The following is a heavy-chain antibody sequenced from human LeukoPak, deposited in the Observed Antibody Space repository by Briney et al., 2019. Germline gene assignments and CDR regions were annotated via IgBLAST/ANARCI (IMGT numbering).Heavy chain of an antibody. CDR2: ISYDGSNR. J-gene: IGHJ4*02. CDR1: GFTFSNFSSYG. V-gene: IGHV3-30*18. Sequence: PGGSLRLSCAASGFTFSNFSSYGMHWVRQSPGKGLEWVAVISYDGSNRYYADSVKGRFTISRDNSKNTLYLQMNSLRAEDTAVYYCAKDDGYGDHLHYWGQGTLVTVSS. D-gene: IGHD4-17*01. CDR3: AKDDGYGDHLHY.